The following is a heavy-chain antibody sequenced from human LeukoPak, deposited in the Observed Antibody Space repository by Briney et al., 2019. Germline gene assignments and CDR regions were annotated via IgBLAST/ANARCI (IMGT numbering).Heavy chain of an antibody. Sequence: SQTLSLTCTVSGGSISSGGYYWSWIRQHPGKGLEWIGYIYYSGSTYYNPSLKSRVTISVDTSKNQFSLKLSSVTAADTAVYYCARAQPYYYDSSGYYFDYWGQGTLVTGSS. V-gene: IGHV4-31*03. CDR1: GGSISSGGYY. CDR3: ARAQPYYYDSSGYYFDY. J-gene: IGHJ4*02. D-gene: IGHD3-22*01. CDR2: IYYSGST.